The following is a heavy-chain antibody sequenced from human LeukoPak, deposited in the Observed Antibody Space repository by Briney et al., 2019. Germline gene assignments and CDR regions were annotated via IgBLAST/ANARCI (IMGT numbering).Heavy chain of an antibody. Sequence: GGSLRLSCAASGFTFSSYEMNWVRQAPGKGLEWVSYISSSGSTIYYADSVKGRFTISRDNAKKSLYLQMNSLRAEDTAVYYCAKDRAWAYGSGSYYQLDYWGQGTLVTVSS. D-gene: IGHD3-10*01. CDR2: ISSSGSTI. J-gene: IGHJ4*02. V-gene: IGHV3-48*03. CDR1: GFTFSSYE. CDR3: AKDRAWAYGSGSYYQLDY.